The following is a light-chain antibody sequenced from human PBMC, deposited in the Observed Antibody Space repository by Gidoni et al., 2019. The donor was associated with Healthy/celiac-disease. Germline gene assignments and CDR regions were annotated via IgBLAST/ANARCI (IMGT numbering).Light chain of an antibody. CDR3: QQYDNLPLT. Sequence: DIQMTQSLSSLSASVGDRVTITCQASQDISNYLNWYQQKPGKAPKLLIDDASNLETGVPSRFSGSGSGTDFTFTISSLQPEDIATYYCQQYDNLPLTFGGGTKVEIK. J-gene: IGKJ4*01. CDR1: QDISNY. CDR2: DAS. V-gene: IGKV1-33*01.